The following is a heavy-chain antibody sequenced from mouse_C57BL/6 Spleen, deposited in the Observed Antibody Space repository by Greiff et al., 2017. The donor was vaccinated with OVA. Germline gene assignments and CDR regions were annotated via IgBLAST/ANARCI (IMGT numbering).Heavy chain of an antibody. CDR3: ASEDDYDVGFAY. CDR2: INPSSGYT. V-gene: IGHV1-7*01. D-gene: IGHD2-4*01. Sequence: VQLQQSGADLAKPGASVKLSCKASGYTFTSYWMHWVKQRPGQGLEWIGYINPSSGYTKYNQKFKDKATLTADKSSITAYMQLSSLTYEDSAVYDCASEDDYDVGFAYRGQVTLVTVSA. CDR1: GYTFTSYW. J-gene: IGHJ3*01.